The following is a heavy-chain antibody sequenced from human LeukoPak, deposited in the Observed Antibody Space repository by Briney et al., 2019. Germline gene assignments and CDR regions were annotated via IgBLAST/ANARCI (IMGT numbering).Heavy chain of an antibody. V-gene: IGHV4-59*08. CDR3: ARLKLGAYFDL. D-gene: IGHD3-16*01. CDR2: VYNSGDT. Sequence: SETLSLTCTVSGGSTSSDYWSWIRQSPGKGLEWVGYVYNSGDTGKSPSLKSRVTILLDTSKNQCSLKLTSVSAADTAVYYCARLKLGAYFDLWGRGTLVTVSS. J-gene: IGHJ2*01. CDR1: GGSTSSDY.